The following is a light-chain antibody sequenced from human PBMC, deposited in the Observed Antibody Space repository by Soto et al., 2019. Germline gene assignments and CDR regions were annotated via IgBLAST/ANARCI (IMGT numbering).Light chain of an antibody. CDR2: ATS. V-gene: IGKV3-15*01. J-gene: IGKJ4*01. CDR1: QGIGDD. Sequence: VMTQSPASLSASPGEGVTISCRASQGIGDDLGWYQQKPGQTPRLLIYATSTIATGVPARFSGSRSGPEFTLTISSLQSEDFAIYYCLPDYNWPPTFGGGTKVDIK. CDR3: LPDYNWPPT.